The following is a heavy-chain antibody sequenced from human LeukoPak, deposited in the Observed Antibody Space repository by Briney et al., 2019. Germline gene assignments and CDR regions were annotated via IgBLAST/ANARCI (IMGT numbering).Heavy chain of an antibody. CDR1: GFTFSSYS. V-gene: IGHV3-21*01. CDR2: ISSSSSYI. D-gene: IGHD2-15*01. J-gene: IGHJ4*02. Sequence: GGSLRLSCAASGFTFSSYSMNWVRQAPGKGLEWVSSISSSSSYIYYADSVKGRFTISRDNSKNTLYLQMNSLRAEDTAVYYCAKEYALGYCSGSSCSWHYFDSWGQGTLVTVSS. CDR3: AKEYALGYCSGSSCSWHYFDS.